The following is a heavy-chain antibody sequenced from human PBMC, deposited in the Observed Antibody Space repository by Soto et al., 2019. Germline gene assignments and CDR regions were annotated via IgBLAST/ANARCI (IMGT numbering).Heavy chain of an antibody. D-gene: IGHD5-12*01. CDR1: GGSISSSSYY. CDR3: ARISVASRYMDV. J-gene: IGHJ6*03. V-gene: IGHV4-39*01. Sequence: QLQLEESGPGLVKPSETLSLTCTVSGGSISSSSYYWGWIRQSPGKGLEWIGSFYYSWSTYYSPSLKSRVTISGDTSKKQISLRLSSVTAADTAVYYCARISVASRYMDVWGKGTTVTVSS. CDR2: FYYSWST.